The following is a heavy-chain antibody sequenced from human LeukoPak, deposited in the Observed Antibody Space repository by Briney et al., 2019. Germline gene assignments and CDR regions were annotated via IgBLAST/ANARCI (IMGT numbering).Heavy chain of an antibody. J-gene: IGHJ4*02. D-gene: IGHD3-10*02. CDR3: AKELDTMFFDY. V-gene: IGHV3-43*01. CDR1: GFNFNRYT. Sequence: GGSLRLSCATSGFNFNRYTIHWVRQAPGKGLEWVSLAGWAGGTTFYSDSVRGRFTISRDSGRKSVYLQMNSLTTDDTAFYFCAKELDTMFFDYWGQGALVTVSS. CDR2: AGWAGGTT.